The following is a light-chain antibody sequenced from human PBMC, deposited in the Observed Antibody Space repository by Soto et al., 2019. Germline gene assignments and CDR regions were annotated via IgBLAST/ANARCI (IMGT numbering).Light chain of an antibody. Sequence: IVLTQSPGTLSLYTGERATLSCRASQSVSSSYLAWYQQKPGQAPRLLIYGASSRATGIPDRFSGSGSGTDFTLTISRLEPEDFAVYYCQQFSSYPLTFGGGSKADIK. V-gene: IGKV3-20*01. J-gene: IGKJ4*01. CDR3: QQFSSYPLT. CDR1: QSVSSSY. CDR2: GAS.